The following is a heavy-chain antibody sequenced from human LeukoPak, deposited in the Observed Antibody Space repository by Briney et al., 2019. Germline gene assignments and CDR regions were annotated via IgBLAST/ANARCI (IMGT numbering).Heavy chain of an antibody. V-gene: IGHV4-34*01. CDR2: INHSGST. D-gene: IGHD1-14*01. J-gene: IGHJ6*03. Sequence: SETLSLTCAVYGGSFSGYYWSWIRQPPGKGLEWIGEINHSGSTNYNPSLKSRVTISVDTSKNQFSLKLSSVTAADTAVYYCARVRRAATEYYYYYYYMDVWGKGTTVTVSS. CDR3: ARVRRAATEYYYYYYYMDV. CDR1: GGSFSGYY.